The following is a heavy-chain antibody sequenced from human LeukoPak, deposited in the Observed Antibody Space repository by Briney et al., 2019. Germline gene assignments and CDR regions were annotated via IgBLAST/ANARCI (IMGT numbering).Heavy chain of an antibody. CDR2: IRYDGSNK. Sequence: GGSLRLSCAASGFTFSNYGMDWVRQAPGKGLEWVAFIRYDGSNKYYADSVKGRFTISRDNSKNTLYLQMNSLRVEDRAVYYWAQDWSYWGQGILVTVSS. J-gene: IGHJ4*02. V-gene: IGHV3-30*02. CDR3: AQDWSY. CDR1: GFTFSNYG.